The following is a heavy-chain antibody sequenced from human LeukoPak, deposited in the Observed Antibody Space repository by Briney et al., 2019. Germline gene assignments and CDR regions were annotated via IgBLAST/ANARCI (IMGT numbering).Heavy chain of an antibody. Sequence: TSETLSLTCAVYGGSFSGYYWSWIRQPPGKGLEWIGEINHSGSTNYNPSLKSRITISVDTSKNQFSLKLSSVTAADTAVYYCAGGVPSDYWGQGTLVTVSS. J-gene: IGHJ4*02. CDR1: GGSFSGYY. CDR2: INHSGST. CDR3: AGGVPSDY. V-gene: IGHV4-34*01.